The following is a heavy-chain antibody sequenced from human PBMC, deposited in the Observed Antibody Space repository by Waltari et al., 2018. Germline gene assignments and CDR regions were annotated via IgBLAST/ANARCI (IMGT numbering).Heavy chain of an antibody. CDR2: IYSGCST. J-gene: IGHJ4*02. Sequence: EVQLLESGGGLVQPGGSLRLSCAASGFTFSSYAMSWVRQAPGKGLEWVSVIYSGCSTYYADSVKGRCTISRDNSKNTLYLQMNSLRAEDTAVYYCAKDRYRRVSYCSSTSCYRGFYFDYWGQGTLVTVSS. CDR1: GFTFSSYA. CDR3: AKDRYRRVSYCSSTSCYRGFYFDY. D-gene: IGHD2-2*01. V-gene: IGHV3-23*03.